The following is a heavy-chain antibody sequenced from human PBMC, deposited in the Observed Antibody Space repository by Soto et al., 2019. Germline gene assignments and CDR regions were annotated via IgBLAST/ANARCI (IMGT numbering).Heavy chain of an antibody. D-gene: IGHD3-3*01. CDR3: ARGGAYDFWTDYYMDV. J-gene: IGHJ6*03. Sequence: GGSLRLSCAASGFTFSSYSMNWVRQAPGKGLEWVSSISSSSSYIYYAGSVKGRFTISRDNAKNSLYLQMNSLRAEDTAVYYCARGGAYDFWTDYYMDVWGKGTTVTVSS. CDR2: ISSSSSYI. CDR1: GFTFSSYS. V-gene: IGHV3-21*01.